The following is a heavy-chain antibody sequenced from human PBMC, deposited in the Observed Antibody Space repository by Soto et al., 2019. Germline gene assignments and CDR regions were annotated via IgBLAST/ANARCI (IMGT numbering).Heavy chain of an antibody. V-gene: IGHV4-59*01. CDR3: ARESEMVLSDLYYFDY. Sequence: QVQLQESGPGLVKPSETLSLICTVSNDSITNYYWNWIRQPPGKGLEWIGYLSHTGITNYNPSLRGRVTISGDTSKNQFSLRLSSVTAADTDTYYCARESEMVLSDLYYFDYWGRGTLVTVSS. CDR2: LSHTGIT. J-gene: IGHJ4*02. CDR1: NDSITNYY. D-gene: IGHD2-8*01.